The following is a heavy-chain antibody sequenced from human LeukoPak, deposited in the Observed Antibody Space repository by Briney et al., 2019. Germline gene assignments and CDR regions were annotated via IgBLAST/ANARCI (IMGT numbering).Heavy chain of an antibody. D-gene: IGHD3-10*01. CDR2: IYYTGST. CDR1: GGSLISNSYY. Sequence: PSETLSLTCTVSGGSLISNSYYWGWIRQPPGKGREWIGSIYYTGSTYYNPSLKRRVTISVDTSKNQFSLKLSSVTAADTAVYYCARRKWFGELWAYYFDYWGQGTLVTVSS. CDR3: ARRKWFGELWAYYFDY. J-gene: IGHJ4*02. V-gene: IGHV4-39*01.